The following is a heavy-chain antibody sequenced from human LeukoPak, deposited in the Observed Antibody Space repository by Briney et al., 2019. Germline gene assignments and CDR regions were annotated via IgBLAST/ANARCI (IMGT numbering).Heavy chain of an antibody. CDR3: SKWGDYDVLTGYYDSDF. J-gene: IGHJ4*02. V-gene: IGHV3-33*06. CDR2: IWYDGSNK. CDR1: GFTFSSYG. Sequence: GGSLRLSCAASGFTFSSYGMHWVRQAPGKGLEWVAVIWYDGSNKYYADSVKGRFTISRDNSKNTLFLQMNSLRVEDTALYYCSKWGDYDVLTGYYDSDFWGQGTLVTVSS. D-gene: IGHD3-9*01.